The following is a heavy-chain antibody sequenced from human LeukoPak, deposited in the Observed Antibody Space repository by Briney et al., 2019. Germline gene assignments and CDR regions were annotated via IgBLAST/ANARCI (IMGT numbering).Heavy chain of an antibody. CDR3: AKMRTDRNYYGMDV. CDR2: ISGSGGST. Sequence: GGSLRLSCAASGFSFSSYTMNWVRQAPGKGLEWVSSISGSGGSTYHADSVRGRFTISRDNSKNTLYLQMNSLRVEDTAIYYCAKMRTDRNYYGMDVWGQGTTVTVSS. CDR1: GFSFSSYT. J-gene: IGHJ6*02. V-gene: IGHV3-23*01.